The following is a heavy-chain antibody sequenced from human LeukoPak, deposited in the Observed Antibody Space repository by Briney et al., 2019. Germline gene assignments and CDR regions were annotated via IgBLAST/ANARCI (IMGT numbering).Heavy chain of an antibody. D-gene: IGHD2-15*01. V-gene: IGHV1-18*01. Sequence: ASVKVPCKASGYTFTSYGISWVRQAPGQGLEWMGWISAYNGNTNYAQKLQGRVTMTTDTSTSTAYMELRSLRSDDTAVYYCASGDCSGGSCYFADAFDIWGQGTMVTVSS. CDR2: ISAYNGNT. J-gene: IGHJ3*02. CDR3: ASGDCSGGSCYFADAFDI. CDR1: GYTFTSYG.